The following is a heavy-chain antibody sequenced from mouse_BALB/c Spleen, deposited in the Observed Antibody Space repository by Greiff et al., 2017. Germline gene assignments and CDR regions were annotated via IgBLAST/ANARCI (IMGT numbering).Heavy chain of an antibody. Sequence: VQLQQPGAELVRPGASVKLSCKASGYTFTSYWINWVKQRPGQGLEWIGNIYPSDSYTNYNQKFKDKATLTVDKSSSTAYMQLSSPTSEDSAVYYCTRDYDVGYAMDYWGQGTSVTVSS. CDR2: IYPSDSYT. CDR3: TRDYDVGYAMDY. CDR1: GYTFTSYW. D-gene: IGHD2-4*01. J-gene: IGHJ4*01. V-gene: IGHV1-69*02.